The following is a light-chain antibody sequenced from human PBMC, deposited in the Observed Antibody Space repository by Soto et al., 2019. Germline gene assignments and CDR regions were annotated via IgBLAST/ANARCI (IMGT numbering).Light chain of an antibody. J-gene: IGKJ1*01. V-gene: IGKV1-5*03. CDR1: QAISSW. CDR2: KAS. Sequence: DNQRTQSPSTLYGNVGDRVTITCRASQAISSWLAWYQQKPGKAPKLLIYKASTLKSGVPSRFSGSGSGTEFTLTISRLQPDAFAPYYCPLSNIYSEWFGDGTKV. CDR3: PLSNIYSEW.